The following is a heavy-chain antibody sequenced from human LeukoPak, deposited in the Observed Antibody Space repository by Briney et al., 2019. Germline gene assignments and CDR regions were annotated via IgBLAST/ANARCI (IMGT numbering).Heavy chain of an antibody. Sequence: SETLSLTCTVSGGSISSSSYYWGWIRQPPGKGLEWIGSIYYSGSTYYNPSLKSRVTISVDTSKNQFSLKLSSVTAADTAVFYCARHKAMVTFGGVIVKSVADYWGQGALVTVSS. V-gene: IGHV4-39*01. CDR3: ARHKAMVTFGGVIVKSVADY. D-gene: IGHD3-16*02. J-gene: IGHJ4*02. CDR2: IYYSGST. CDR1: GGSISSSSYY.